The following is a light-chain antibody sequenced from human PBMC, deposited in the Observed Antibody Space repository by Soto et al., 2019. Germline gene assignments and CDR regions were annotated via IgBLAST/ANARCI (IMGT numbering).Light chain of an antibody. CDR2: GAS. J-gene: IGKJ2*01. Sequence: EIVMTQSPATLSVSPGERATLSCRASQSVSSNLAWYQQKPGQAPRLLIYGASTRATGFPARFSGSGSGTGFTLTISSLQSEDFAVYYCQQYNNWPPANTFGQGTKLEIK. V-gene: IGKV3-15*01. CDR3: QQYNNWPPANT. CDR1: QSVSSN.